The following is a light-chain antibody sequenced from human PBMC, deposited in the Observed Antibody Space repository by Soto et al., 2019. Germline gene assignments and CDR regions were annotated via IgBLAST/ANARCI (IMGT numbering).Light chain of an antibody. CDR2: AAS. V-gene: IGKV1-9*01. J-gene: IGKJ4*01. Sequence: DIQLTQSPSFLSASVGDRVTITCRASQGISSYLAWYQQIPGKAPKLLIYAASTLQTGVPYRFSGSGSGTEFTLTISSLQPEDFAIYYCQQLNRYPLTFGGGTKVEI. CDR1: QGISSY. CDR3: QQLNRYPLT.